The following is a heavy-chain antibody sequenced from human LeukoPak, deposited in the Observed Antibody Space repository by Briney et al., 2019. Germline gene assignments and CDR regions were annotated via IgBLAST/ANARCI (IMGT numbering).Heavy chain of an antibody. D-gene: IGHD3-10*01. CDR3: ASGFSLLWFGELPSGNYYYYYGMDV. Sequence: ASVKVSCKASGYTFTSYGISWVRQAPGQGLEWMGWISAYNGNTNYAQRLQGRVTMTTDTSTSTAYMELRSLRSDDTAVYYCASGFSLLWFGELPSGNYYYYYGMDVWGQGTTVTVSS. J-gene: IGHJ6*01. CDR2: ISAYNGNT. V-gene: IGHV1-18*01. CDR1: GYTFTSYG.